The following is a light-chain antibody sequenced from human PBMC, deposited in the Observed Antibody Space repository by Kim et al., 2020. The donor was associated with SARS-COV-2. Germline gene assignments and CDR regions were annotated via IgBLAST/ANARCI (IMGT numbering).Light chain of an antibody. CDR1: RSLVYRDGNTF. CDR3: IQGTHWPYT. V-gene: IGKV2-30*01. J-gene: IGKJ2*01. Sequence: DVVMTQSPLSLPVTLGQPASISCRSSRSLVYRDGNTFLNWFHQGPGQSPRRLIYQVSNRDSGVPDRISGSGSGTDFSLRISRVEAEDVGVYYCIQGTHWPYTFGQGTKLEI. CDR2: QVS.